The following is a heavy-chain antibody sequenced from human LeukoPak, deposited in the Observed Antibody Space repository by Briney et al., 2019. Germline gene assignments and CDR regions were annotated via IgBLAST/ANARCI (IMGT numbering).Heavy chain of an antibody. CDR2: ISHDGSNK. J-gene: IGHJ4*02. V-gene: IGHV3-30*04. D-gene: IGHD6-13*01. CDR3: ARGSQQLVDSADY. CDR1: GFTFSSYA. Sequence: GRSLRLSCAASGFTFSSYAMHWVRQAPGKGLEWVAVISHDGSNKYYADSVKGRFTISRDNSKNTLYLQMNSLRAEDTAVYYCARGSQQLVDSADYWGQGTLVTVSS.